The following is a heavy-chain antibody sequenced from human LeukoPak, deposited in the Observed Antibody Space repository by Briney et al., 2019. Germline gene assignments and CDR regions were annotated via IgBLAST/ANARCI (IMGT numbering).Heavy chain of an antibody. CDR1: GGSITSYY. V-gene: IGHV4-59*01. CDR3: ARDVSGSYLFDY. D-gene: IGHD1-26*01. Sequence: SETLSLTCTVSGGSITSYYWSWIRQPPGKGLEWIGYIYYSGSTNYNPSLKSRVTISVDTSKNQFSLKLSSVTAADTAVYYCARDVSGSYLFDYWGQGTLVTVSS. CDR2: IYYSGST. J-gene: IGHJ4*02.